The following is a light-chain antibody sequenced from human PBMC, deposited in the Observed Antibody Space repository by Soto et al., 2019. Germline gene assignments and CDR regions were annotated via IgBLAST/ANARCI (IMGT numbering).Light chain of an antibody. V-gene: IGKV3-20*01. CDR2: GAS. J-gene: IGKJ1*01. Sequence: EIVLPQSPGTLSSSPGEIATLSCRASQSVSSNYLAWYQRKPGQSPRLLIYGASNRATDIPYRFIGSGSGRDFTLTITRLEPDDFAMYYCRQYGGSPPTFGQGTTVEIK. CDR3: RQYGGSPPT. CDR1: QSVSSNY.